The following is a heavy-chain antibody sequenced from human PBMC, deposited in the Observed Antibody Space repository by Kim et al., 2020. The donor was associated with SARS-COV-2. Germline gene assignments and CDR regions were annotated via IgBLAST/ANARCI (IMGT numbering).Heavy chain of an antibody. V-gene: IGHV1-69*06. CDR2: IIPIFGTT. J-gene: IGHJ4*02. CDR3: ARGPQYNWNDMYYFDY. D-gene: IGHD1-1*01. Sequence: SVKVSCKASGGSFSSYALSWVRQAPGQGLEWMGGIIPIFGTTNYAQKFQGRVTIIADKSTSTAYMELSSLRSEDTAFYYCARGPQYNWNDMYYFDYWGQGTLVTVSS. CDR1: GGSFSSYA.